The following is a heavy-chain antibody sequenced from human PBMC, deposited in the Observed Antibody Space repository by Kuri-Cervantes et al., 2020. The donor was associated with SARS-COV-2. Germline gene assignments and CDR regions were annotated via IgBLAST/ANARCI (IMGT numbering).Heavy chain of an antibody. J-gene: IGHJ4*02. CDR3: ARGRVGVQDF. Sequence: GGSLRLSCAASGFTFSSYSMNWVRQAPGKGLEWVSSIGSSSSYIYYADSVKGRFTISRDNAKNSLYLQMNNMRREDTAVYFCARGRVGVQDFWGQGTLVTVSS. V-gene: IGHV3-21*01. CDR1: GFTFSSYS. D-gene: IGHD2-21*01. CDR2: IGSSSSYI.